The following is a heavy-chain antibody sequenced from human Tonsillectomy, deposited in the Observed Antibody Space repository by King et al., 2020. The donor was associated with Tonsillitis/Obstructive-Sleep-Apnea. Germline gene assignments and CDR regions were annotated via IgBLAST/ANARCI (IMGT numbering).Heavy chain of an antibody. D-gene: IGHD3-3*01. V-gene: IGHV1-18*01. CDR2: ISAYNGNT. CDR3: ARDRERVFGVVIEVPFDY. J-gene: IGHJ4*02. Sequence: QLVXSGAEVKKPGASVKVSCKASGYTFTSYGISWVRQAPGQGLEWMGWISAYNGNTNYAQKLQGRVTMTTDTSTSTAYMELRSLRSDDTAVYYCARDRERVFGVVIEVPFDYWGQGTLVTVSS. CDR1: GYTFTSYG.